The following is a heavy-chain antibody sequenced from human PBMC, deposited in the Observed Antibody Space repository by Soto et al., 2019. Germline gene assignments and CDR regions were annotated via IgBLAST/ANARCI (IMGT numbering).Heavy chain of an antibody. CDR2: INHSGST. D-gene: IGHD1-26*01. V-gene: IGHV4-34*01. J-gene: IGHJ4*02. Sequence: PSETLSLTCAVDGGSFSGYYWSWIRQPPGKGLEWIGEINHSGSTNYNPSLKSRVTISVDTPKNQFSLKLSSVTAADTAVYYCAGPRVGATTRTFDYWGQGTLVTVSS. CDR3: AGPRVGATTRTFDY. CDR1: GGSFSGYY.